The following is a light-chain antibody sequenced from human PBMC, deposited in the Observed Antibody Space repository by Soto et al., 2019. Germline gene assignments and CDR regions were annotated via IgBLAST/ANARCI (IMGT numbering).Light chain of an antibody. V-gene: IGLV1-51*01. CDR1: SSNIGGNS. CDR3: GSWDSCLSAYV. CDR2: DDN. Sequence: QSVLTQPRSVSAATGQKVTFSCSGSSSNIGGNSVSWYQQLPGTAPKLLIYDDNKRPSGIPDRFSGSKSGTSATLGITGFQTGDEADYYCGSWDSCLSAYVFGTGTKVTVL. J-gene: IGLJ1*01.